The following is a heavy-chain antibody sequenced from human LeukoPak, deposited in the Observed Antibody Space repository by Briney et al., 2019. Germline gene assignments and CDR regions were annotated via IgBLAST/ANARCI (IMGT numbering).Heavy chain of an antibody. CDR2: ISAYNGNT. D-gene: IGHD3-3*01. Sequence: GASVKVSCKASGYTFTSYGISWVRQAPGQGLEWMGWISAYNGNTNYAQKLQGRVTMTTDTSTSTAYMELRSLRSDDTAVYYCARGPTDFWSGYYIYWGQGTLVTVSS. CDR1: GYTFTSYG. CDR3: ARGPTDFWSGYYIY. V-gene: IGHV1-18*01. J-gene: IGHJ4*02.